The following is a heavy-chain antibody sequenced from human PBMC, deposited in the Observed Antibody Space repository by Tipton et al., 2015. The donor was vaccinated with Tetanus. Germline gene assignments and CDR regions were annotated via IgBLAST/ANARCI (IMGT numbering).Heavy chain of an antibody. J-gene: IGHJ5*02. V-gene: IGHV4-59*08. CDR3: ARHPLRPISSACLGELSGGNWFDP. Sequence: TLSLTCTVSGGSISSYYWSWIRQPPGKGLEWIGYIYYSGSTNYNPSLKRRVTISVDTSKNQFSLKLGSVTAADTAVYYCARHPLRPISSACLGELSGGNWFDPWGQGTLVTVSS. CDR2: IYYSGST. D-gene: IGHD3-16*02. CDR1: GGSISSYY.